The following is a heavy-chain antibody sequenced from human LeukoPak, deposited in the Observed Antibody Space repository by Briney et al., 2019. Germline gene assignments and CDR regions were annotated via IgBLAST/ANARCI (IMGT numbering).Heavy chain of an antibody. CDR2: IYYSGST. D-gene: IGHD3-16*01. V-gene: IGHV4-59*01. CDR3: AREFGWVDY. CDR1: GGSISGYY. J-gene: IGHJ4*02. Sequence: YPSETLCLTCIVSGGSISGYYWSWIRQPPGKGLEWIGSIYYSGSTDYNPSLKSRVIISVDTSKNQFSLKLSSVTAADTAVYYCAREFGWVDYWGQGTLVTVSS.